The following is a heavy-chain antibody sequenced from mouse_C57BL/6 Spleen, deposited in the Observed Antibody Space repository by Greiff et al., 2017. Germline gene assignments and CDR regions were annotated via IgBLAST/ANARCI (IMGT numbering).Heavy chain of an antibody. V-gene: IGHV14-2*01. CDR2: IDPEDGET. CDR3: AREGVDGYWDY. Sequence: VQLQQSGAELVKPGASVKLSCTASGFNIKDYYMHWVKQRAEQGLEWIGRIDPEDGETKYASAFRGKATITADTSSNTAYLQLSSLTSEDAAVYYCAREGVDGYWDYWGQGATLTVSS. J-gene: IGHJ2*01. CDR1: GFNIKDYY. D-gene: IGHD2-3*01.